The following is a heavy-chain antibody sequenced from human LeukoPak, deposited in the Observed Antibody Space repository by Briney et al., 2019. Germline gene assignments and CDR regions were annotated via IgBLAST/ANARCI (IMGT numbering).Heavy chain of an antibody. Sequence: GGPLRLSCAASGFTFSSFAMSWVRQAPGKGLEWVSYISSSGSTIYYADSVKGRFTISRDNAKNSLYLQMNSLRAEDTAVYYCASSITMIVVARLGSYFDYWGQGTLVTVSS. D-gene: IGHD3-22*01. CDR1: GFTFSSFA. V-gene: IGHV3-48*03. J-gene: IGHJ4*02. CDR2: ISSSGSTI. CDR3: ASSITMIVVARLGSYFDY.